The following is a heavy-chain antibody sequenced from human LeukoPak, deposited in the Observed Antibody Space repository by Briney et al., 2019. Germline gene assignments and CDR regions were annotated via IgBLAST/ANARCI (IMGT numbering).Heavy chain of an antibody. CDR2: INTDGSVM. J-gene: IGHJ5*02. CDR1: GFTFSSYW. Sequence: QPGGSLRLSCAASGFTFSSYWMHWVRQAPGKGLLWVSCINTDGSVMRYADSVRGRFTISRDNAKNTLYLQMNSLRVEDTAVYYCATAGGLPTAMGFDPWGQGTLVSVST. V-gene: IGHV3-74*01. CDR3: ATAGGLPTAMGFDP. D-gene: IGHD2-2*01.